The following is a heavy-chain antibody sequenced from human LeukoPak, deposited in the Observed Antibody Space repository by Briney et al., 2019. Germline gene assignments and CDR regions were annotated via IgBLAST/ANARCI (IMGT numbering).Heavy chain of an antibody. CDR2: IIPILGIA. Sequence: SVKVSCKASGGTFSSYAISWVRQAPGQGLEWMGRIIPILGIANYAQKFQGRVTITADKSTSTAYMELSSLRSKDTAVYYCAREGHCSSTSCYTLNWFDPWGQGTLVTVSS. J-gene: IGHJ5*02. V-gene: IGHV1-69*04. CDR1: GGTFSSYA. CDR3: AREGHCSSTSCYTLNWFDP. D-gene: IGHD2-2*02.